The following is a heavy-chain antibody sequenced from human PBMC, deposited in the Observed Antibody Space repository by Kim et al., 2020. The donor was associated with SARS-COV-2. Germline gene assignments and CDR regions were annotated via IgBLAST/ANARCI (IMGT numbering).Heavy chain of an antibody. J-gene: IGHJ4*02. CDR3: ARRYYYDSSGYRY. V-gene: IGHV4-34*01. Sequence: YNPTLKSRVTISVDTSKNQFSLKLSSVTAADTAVYYCARRYYYDSSGYRYWGQGTLVTVSS. D-gene: IGHD3-22*01.